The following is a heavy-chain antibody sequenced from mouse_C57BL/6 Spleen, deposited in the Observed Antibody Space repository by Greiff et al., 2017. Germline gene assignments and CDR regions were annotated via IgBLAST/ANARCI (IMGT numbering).Heavy chain of an antibody. D-gene: IGHD4-1*01. V-gene: IGHV1-50*01. CDR3: ARGVGRRGYFDY. CDR1: GYTFTSYW. Sequence: QVQLQQPGAELVKPGASVKLSCKASGYTFTSYWMQWVKQRPGQGLEWIGEIDPSDSYTNYNQKFKGKATWTVDTSSSTAYMQLSSLTSEDSAVYYCARGVGRRGYFDYWGQGTTLTVSS. J-gene: IGHJ2*01. CDR2: IDPSDSYT.